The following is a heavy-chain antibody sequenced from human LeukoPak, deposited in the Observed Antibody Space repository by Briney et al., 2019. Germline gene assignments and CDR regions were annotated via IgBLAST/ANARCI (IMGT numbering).Heavy chain of an antibody. Sequence: ASVKVSCKASGYTFTSYYMHWVRQAPGQGLEWMGIINPSGGSTSYAQKFQGRVTMTRDTSTSTVYMELSSLRSEDTAVYYCARGNGYSYGPRIAAAGTQFDYWGQGTLVTVSS. CDR2: INPSGGST. CDR3: ARGNGYSYGPRIAAAGTQFDY. CDR1: GYTFTSYY. D-gene: IGHD6-13*01. J-gene: IGHJ4*02. V-gene: IGHV1-46*01.